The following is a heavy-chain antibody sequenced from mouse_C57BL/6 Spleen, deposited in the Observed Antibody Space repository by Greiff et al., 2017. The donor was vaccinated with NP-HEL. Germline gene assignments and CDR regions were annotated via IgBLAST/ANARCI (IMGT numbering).Heavy chain of an antibody. Sequence: QVQLQQSGAELVRPGASVTLSCKASGYTFTDYEMHWVKQTPVHGLEWIGAIDPETGGTAYNQKFKGKAILTADKSSSTAYMELRSLTPEDSAVYYCTRRVWDYWGQGTTLTVSS. CDR2: IDPETGGT. CDR1: GYTFTDYE. CDR3: TRRVWDY. J-gene: IGHJ2*01. V-gene: IGHV1-15*01.